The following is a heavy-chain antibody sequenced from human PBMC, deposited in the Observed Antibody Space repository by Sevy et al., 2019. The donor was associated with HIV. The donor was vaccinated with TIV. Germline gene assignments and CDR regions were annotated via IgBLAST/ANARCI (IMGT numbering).Heavy chain of an antibody. J-gene: IGHJ5*02. V-gene: IGHV3-11*06. CDR1: GFTFSDYY. Sequence: GGSLRLSCAASGFTFSDYYMSWIRQAPGKGLEWVSYISGLTNYINYADSVKGRFTISRDNAKNSLYLQMNSLRAEDTAVYYCARDWGRYDFWSGYFGWFDPWGQRTLVTVSS. CDR3: ARDWGRYDFWSGYFGWFDP. CDR2: ISGLTNYI. D-gene: IGHD3-3*01.